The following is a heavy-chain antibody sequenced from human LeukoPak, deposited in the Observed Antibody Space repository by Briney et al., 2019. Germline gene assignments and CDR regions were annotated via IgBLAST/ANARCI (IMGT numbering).Heavy chain of an antibody. CDR3: ARGMFYYDSSGSYY. J-gene: IGHJ4*02. V-gene: IGHV4-59*12. D-gene: IGHD3-22*01. CDR1: DGSISSYY. Sequence: SETLSLTCTVSDGSISSYYWSWIRQPPGKGLEWIGYIYYSGSTNYNPSLKSRVTISVDTSKNQFSLKLSSVTAADTAVYYCARGMFYYDSSGSYYWGQGTLVTVSS. CDR2: IYYSGST.